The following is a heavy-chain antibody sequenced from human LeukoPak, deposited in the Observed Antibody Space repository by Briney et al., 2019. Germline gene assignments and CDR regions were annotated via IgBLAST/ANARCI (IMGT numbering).Heavy chain of an antibody. CDR2: ISGSGGST. CDR3: AKDRNKWDGYNGDY. D-gene: IGHD5-24*01. Sequence: GGSLRLSCAASGFTFSSYAMSWVRQAPGKGLEWVSAISGSGGSTYFADSVKGRFTISRDNSKNTLSLQMNSLRAEDTAVYFWAKDRNKWDGYNGDYWGQGTLVTVSS. CDR1: GFTFSSYA. V-gene: IGHV3-23*01. J-gene: IGHJ4*02.